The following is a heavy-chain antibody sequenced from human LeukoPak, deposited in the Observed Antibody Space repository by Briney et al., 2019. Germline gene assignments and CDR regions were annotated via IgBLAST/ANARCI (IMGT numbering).Heavy chain of an antibody. J-gene: IGHJ4*02. CDR1: GFSFSTHA. CDR2: IRGDSSKT. Sequence: GGSLRLSCAASGFSFSTHAMTWVRQVPGKGLEWVSSIRGDSSKTYYADSVKGRFTISRDNSKNTLYLQMNSLRAEDTAVYYCAKTYYDFWSGYSPPGYWGQGTLVTVSS. V-gene: IGHV3-23*01. CDR3: AKTYYDFWSGYSPPGY. D-gene: IGHD3-3*01.